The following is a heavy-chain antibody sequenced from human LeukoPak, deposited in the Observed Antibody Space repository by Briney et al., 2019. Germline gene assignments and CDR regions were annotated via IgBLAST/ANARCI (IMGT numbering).Heavy chain of an antibody. J-gene: IGHJ4*02. CDR2: IYSGGST. CDR3: ARDHYDSSGSDY. D-gene: IGHD3-22*01. V-gene: IGHV3-53*01. Sequence: GGSLRLSCAASGFTLSSNYMSWVRQAPGKGREWVSVIYSGGSTYYADSVKGRFTIFRDNSKNTLYLQMNSLRAEDTAVYYCARDHYDSSGSDYWGQGTLVTVSS. CDR1: GFTLSSNY.